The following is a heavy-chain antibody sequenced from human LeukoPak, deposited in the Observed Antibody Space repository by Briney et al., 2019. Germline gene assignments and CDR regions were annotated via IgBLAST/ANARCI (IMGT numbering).Heavy chain of an antibody. Sequence: GGSLRLSCAASGFTFSSYWMSWVRQAPGKGLEWVGRIKSKTDGGTTDYAAPVKGRFTISRDDSKNTLYLQMNSLKTEDTAVYYCTTRIAAANLDYWGQGTLVTVSS. D-gene: IGHD6-13*01. V-gene: IGHV3-15*01. J-gene: IGHJ4*02. CDR2: IKSKTDGGTT. CDR1: GFTFSSYW. CDR3: TTRIAAANLDY.